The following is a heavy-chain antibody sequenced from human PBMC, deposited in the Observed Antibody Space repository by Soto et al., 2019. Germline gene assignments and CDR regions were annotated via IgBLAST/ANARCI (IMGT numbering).Heavy chain of an antibody. J-gene: IGHJ4*02. CDR3: ARETEETQDY. CDR2: IWYDGSNK. V-gene: IGHV3-33*01. Sequence: QVQLVESGGGVVQPGRSLRLSCAASGFTFSSYGMHWVRQAPGKGLEWVAVIWYDGSNKYYADSVKGRFTISRDNSKNTMYLQMNSLRAEDTAVYYCARETEETQDYWGQGTLVTVSS. CDR1: GFTFSSYG.